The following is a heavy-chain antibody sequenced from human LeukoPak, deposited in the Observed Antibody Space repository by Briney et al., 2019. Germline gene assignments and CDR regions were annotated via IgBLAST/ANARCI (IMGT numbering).Heavy chain of an antibody. CDR1: GGSFSGYH. CDR2: INHSGST. J-gene: IGHJ4*02. CDR3: ARGCGFYYGPGSYCY. D-gene: IGHD3-10*01. Sequence: SETLSLTCAVYGGSFSGYHWSWIRQPPGKGLEWIGEINHSGSTNYNPSLKSRVTISVDTSKNQFSLKLSSVTAADTAVYYCARGCGFYYGPGSYCYWGQGTLVTVSS. V-gene: IGHV4-34*01.